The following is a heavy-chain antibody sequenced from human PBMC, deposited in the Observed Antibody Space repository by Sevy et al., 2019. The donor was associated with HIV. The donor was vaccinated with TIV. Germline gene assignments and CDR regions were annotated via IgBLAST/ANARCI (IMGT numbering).Heavy chain of an antibody. CDR3: ARLPNNYYGSGGYSGNDAFDI. V-gene: IGHV3-33*01. CDR1: GFTFSSYG. J-gene: IGHJ3*02. CDR2: IWNDRSKK. D-gene: IGHD3-22*01. Sequence: GGSLRLSCAASGFTFSSYGMHWVRQAPGKGLEWVAVIWNDRSKKEYADSVKGRFTISRDNSKNTLYLQMNSLRAEDTAVYYWARLPNNYYGSGGYSGNDAFDIWGQGTMVTVSS.